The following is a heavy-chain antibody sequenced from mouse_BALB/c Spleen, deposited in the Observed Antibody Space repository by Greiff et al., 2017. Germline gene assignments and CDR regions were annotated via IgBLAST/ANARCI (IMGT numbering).Heavy chain of an antibody. CDR2: IDTSDSYT. D-gene: IGHD1-1*01. CDR1: GYTFTDYW. J-gene: IGHJ2*01. CDR3: ARSAVVAPLGY. Sequence: QVQLQQPGAELVMPGASVKMSCKASGYTFTDYWMHWVKQRPGQGLEWIGAIDTSDSYTSYNQKFKGKATLTVDESSSTAYMQLSSLTSEDSAVYYCARSAVVAPLGYWGQGTTLTVSS. V-gene: IGHV1-69*01.